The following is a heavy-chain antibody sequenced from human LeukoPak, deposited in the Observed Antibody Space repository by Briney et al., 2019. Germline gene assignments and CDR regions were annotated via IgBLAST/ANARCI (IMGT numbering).Heavy chain of an antibody. V-gene: IGHV3-74*01. CDR2: INSDGRST. J-gene: IGHJ4*02. D-gene: IGHD3-3*01. CDR1: GFSFSRYW. CDR3: ARDGVAAPDY. Sequence: PGGSLRLSCAASGFSFSRYWMHWVRQVPGKGLVWVSRINSDGRSTTYADSMKGRFTISRDNAKNTLYLQLNSLRAEDTAVYFCARDGVAAPDYWGQGTLVTVSS.